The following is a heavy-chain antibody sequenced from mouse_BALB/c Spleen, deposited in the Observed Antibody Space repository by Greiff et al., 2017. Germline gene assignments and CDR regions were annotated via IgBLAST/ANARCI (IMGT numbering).Heavy chain of an antibody. CDR3: ARSERYDGMDD. J-gene: IGHJ4*01. CDR1: GFTFSSFG. D-gene: IGHD2-14*01. V-gene: IGHV5-17*02. CDR2: ISSGSSTI. Sequence: EVKLVESGGGLVQPGGSRKLSCAASGFTFSSFGLHWVRQAPEKGLEWVAYISSGSSTIYYADTVKGRFTISRDNPKNTLFLQMTSLRSEDTAMYYCARSERYDGMDDWGQGTSVTVSS.